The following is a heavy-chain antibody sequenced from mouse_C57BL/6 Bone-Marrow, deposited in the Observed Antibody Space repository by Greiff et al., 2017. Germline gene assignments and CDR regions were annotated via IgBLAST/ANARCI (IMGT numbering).Heavy chain of an antibody. CDR2: FYPGSGSI. CDR3: ARHEDNLGAMDY. Sequence: QVQLQQSGAELVKPGASVKLSCKASGYTFTESTIHWVQQRSGQGLKWIGWFYPGSGSIKYNEKFKDKATLTADKSSSTVYMELSRLTSEDSAVYFCARHEDNLGAMDYWGQGTSVTVSS. V-gene: IGHV1-62-2*01. CDR1: GYTFTEST. J-gene: IGHJ4*01.